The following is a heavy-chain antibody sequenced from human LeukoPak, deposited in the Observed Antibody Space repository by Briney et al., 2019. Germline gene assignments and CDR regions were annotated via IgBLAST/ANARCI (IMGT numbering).Heavy chain of an antibody. V-gene: IGHV4-34*01. Sequence: SETLSLTCAVYGGSLSGYYWSWIRQPLGKGLEWIGEINHSGTTNYNPSLKSRVTISVDTSKKQFSLKLSSVTAADTAVYYCARGPQLGDYWGHGTLVTVSS. CDR1: GGSLSGYY. CDR3: ARGPQLGDY. D-gene: IGHD6-13*01. J-gene: IGHJ4*01. CDR2: INHSGTT.